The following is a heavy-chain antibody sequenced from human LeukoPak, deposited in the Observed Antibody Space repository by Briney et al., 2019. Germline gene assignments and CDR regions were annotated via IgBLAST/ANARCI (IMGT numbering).Heavy chain of an antibody. J-gene: IGHJ4*02. CDR3: ATTYQLLAQPFDY. CDR1: GFTFSSYA. Sequence: PGGSLRLSCAASGFTFSSYAMSWVRQAPGKGLEWVSAISGSGGSTYYADSVKGRLTISRDNSKNTLYLQMNSLRAEDTAVYYCATTYQLLAQPFDYWGQGTLVTVSS. D-gene: IGHD2-2*01. V-gene: IGHV3-23*01. CDR2: ISGSGGST.